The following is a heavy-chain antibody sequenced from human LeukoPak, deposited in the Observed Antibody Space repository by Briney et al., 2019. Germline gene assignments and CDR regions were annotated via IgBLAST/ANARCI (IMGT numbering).Heavy chain of an antibody. CDR2: ISGYIGDT. J-gene: IGHJ5*02. V-gene: IGHV1-18*01. D-gene: IGHD1-14*01. CDR3: AREAVEPKARELNWFDP. Sequence: ASVKVSCKASGYTFTSYDISWVRQAPGQGLEWMGWISGYIGDTNYAQKFQGRVTMTTDTSTSTAYMELRSLRSDDTAVYYCAREAVEPKARELNWFDPWGQGTLVTVSS. CDR1: GYTFTSYD.